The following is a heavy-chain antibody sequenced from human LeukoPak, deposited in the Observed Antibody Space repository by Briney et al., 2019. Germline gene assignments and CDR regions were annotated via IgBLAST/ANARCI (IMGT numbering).Heavy chain of an antibody. CDR1: GYTFTSYG. D-gene: IGHD3-22*01. CDR3: ARGSYYDSSGYYFDY. CDR2: ISAYNGNT. J-gene: IGHJ4*02. V-gene: IGHV1-18*01. Sequence: AASVKVSCKASGYTFTSYGISWVRQAPGQGLEWMGWISAYNGNTNYAQKLQGRVTMTTDTSTSTAYMELRSLRSDDTAVYYCARGSYYDSSGYYFDYWGQGTLVTVSS.